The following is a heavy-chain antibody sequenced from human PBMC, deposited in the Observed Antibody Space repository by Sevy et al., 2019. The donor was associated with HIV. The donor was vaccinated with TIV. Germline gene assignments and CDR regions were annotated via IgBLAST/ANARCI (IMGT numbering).Heavy chain of an antibody. CDR1: GYTFTSYG. D-gene: IGHD2-15*01. V-gene: IGHV1-18*01. J-gene: IGHJ4*02. CDR3: ARDLRYIVVVVAATHPYFDY. Sequence: ASVKVSCKASGYTFTSYGISWVRQAPGQGLEWMGWLSAYHGNTNYAQKLQGRVTMTTDTSTSTAYMELRSLRSDDTAVYYCARDLRYIVVVVAATHPYFDYWGQGTLVTVSS. CDR2: LSAYHGNT.